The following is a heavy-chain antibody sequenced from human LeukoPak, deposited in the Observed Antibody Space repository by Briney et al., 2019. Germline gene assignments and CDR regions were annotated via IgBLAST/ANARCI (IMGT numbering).Heavy chain of an antibody. V-gene: IGHV3-23*01. CDR3: AKAPVTTCSGAYCYPFDY. J-gene: IGHJ4*02. D-gene: IGHD2-15*01. CDR2: INGSGGST. Sequence: GGSLRLSCAASGFTFSSYAMSWVRQAPGKGLEWVSDINGSGGSTYYADSVKGRFTISRDSYKNTLYLQMNSLRAEDAAVYYCAKAPVTTCSGAYCYPFDYWGQGTLVTVSS. CDR1: GFTFSSYA.